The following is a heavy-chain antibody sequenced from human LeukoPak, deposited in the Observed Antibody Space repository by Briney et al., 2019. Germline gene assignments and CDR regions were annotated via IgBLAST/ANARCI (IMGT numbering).Heavy chain of an antibody. V-gene: IGHV1-2*02. CDR3: GRKSASRKTSEFDY. CDR2: IHPNSGGT. D-gene: IGHD2-2*01. CDR1: GYTFTDYY. Sequence: ASVKVSCKASGYTFTDYYMNWVRQAPGQGLEWMGWIHPNSGGTDYAQKFQGRVTMTRDTSISTAYMELSRLTFDDTAVYYCGRKSASRKTSEFDYWGQGTLVTVSS. J-gene: IGHJ4*02.